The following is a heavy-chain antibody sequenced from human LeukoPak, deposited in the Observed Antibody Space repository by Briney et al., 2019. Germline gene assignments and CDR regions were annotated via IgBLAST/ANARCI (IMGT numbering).Heavy chain of an antibody. CDR3: ARDTPSGIFGVVIRFDY. CDR1: GFTFSDYY. Sequence: PGGSLRLSCAASGFTFSDYYMSWIRQAPGKGPEWVSYISSSGSTIYYADSVKGRFTISRDNAKNSLYLQMNSLRAEDTAVYYCARDTPSGIFGVVIRFDYWGQGTLVIVSS. D-gene: IGHD3-3*01. J-gene: IGHJ4*02. V-gene: IGHV3-11*04. CDR2: ISSSGSTI.